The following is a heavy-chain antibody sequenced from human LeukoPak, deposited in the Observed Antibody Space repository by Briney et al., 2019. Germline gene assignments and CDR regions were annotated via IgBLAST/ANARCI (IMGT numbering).Heavy chain of an antibody. CDR2: IYGDDET. Sequence: GGSLRLSCAASGFTITTNYMNWVRQAPGKGLEWVSVIYGDDETNYADSMKGRFTIPRDNSKNTLYLQMNSLRADDTAVYYCARGPPPPYYDFWSGYYWNWFDPWGQGTLVTVSS. CDR3: ARGPPPPYYDFWSGYYWNWFDP. V-gene: IGHV3-53*01. J-gene: IGHJ5*02. D-gene: IGHD3-3*01. CDR1: GFTITTNY.